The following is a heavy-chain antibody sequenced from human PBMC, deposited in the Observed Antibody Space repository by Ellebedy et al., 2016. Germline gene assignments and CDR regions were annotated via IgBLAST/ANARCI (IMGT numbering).Heavy chain of an antibody. D-gene: IGHD2-8*01. CDR3: TRDGSEWSRDY. Sequence: GESLKISXAASGFTFSVAGMTWVRQAPGKGLEWVATIVNSGRETYYPEPLKGRFTIFRDNAMNSVYLQMDSLTVEDTAVYYCTRDGSEWSRDYWGQGTLVTVSS. CDR1: GFTFSVAG. J-gene: IGHJ4*02. CDR2: IVNSGRET. V-gene: IGHV3-21*06.